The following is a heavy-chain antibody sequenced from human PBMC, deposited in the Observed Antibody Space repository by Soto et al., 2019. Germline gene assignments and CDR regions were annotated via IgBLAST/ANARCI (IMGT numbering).Heavy chain of an antibody. CDR3: VRKHKKARSVDS. D-gene: IGHD2-21*01. V-gene: IGHV4-59*01. CDR1: GGTIGDYY. J-gene: IGHJ4*02. Sequence: PSETLSLTCSISGGTIGDYYWSWIRQPPGKGLEWLAYIYYTGKTDQNPSLERRVSISLGTSKNQFSLNLRSVTAADTAVYYCVRKHKKARSVDSWGPGMLVTVSS. CDR2: IYYTGKT.